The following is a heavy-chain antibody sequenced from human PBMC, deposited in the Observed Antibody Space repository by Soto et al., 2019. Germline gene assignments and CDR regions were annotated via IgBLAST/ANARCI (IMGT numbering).Heavy chain of an antibody. CDR3: ARSRRSYYYYGMDV. Sequence: GASVKVSCKASGGTFSSYAISWVRQAPGQGLEWMGGIIPIFGTANYAQKFQGRVTITADESTSTAYMELSSLRSEDTAVYYCARSRRSYYYYGMDVWGQGTTVTVSS. V-gene: IGHV1-69*13. CDR2: IIPIFGTA. J-gene: IGHJ6*02. CDR1: GGTFSSYA.